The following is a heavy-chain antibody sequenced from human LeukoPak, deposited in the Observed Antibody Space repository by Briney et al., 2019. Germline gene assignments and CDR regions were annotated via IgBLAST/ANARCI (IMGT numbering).Heavy chain of an antibody. J-gene: IGHJ4*02. CDR1: GFTFSNSA. D-gene: IGHD3-22*01. Sequence: PGGSLRLSCAASGFTFSNSAMNWVRQAPGKGLEWVSSINDVSSHIYYADSVKGRFTISRNNANNSVSLQMNNLRAEDTAVYYCARDSTYYLRYGYFDSWGQGTLVTVSS. V-gene: IGHV3-21*06. CDR2: INDVSSHI. CDR3: ARDSTYYLRYGYFDS.